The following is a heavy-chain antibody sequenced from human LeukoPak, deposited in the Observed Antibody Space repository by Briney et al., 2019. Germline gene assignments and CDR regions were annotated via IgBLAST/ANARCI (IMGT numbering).Heavy chain of an antibody. V-gene: IGHV4-4*02. CDR1: GGSISSNSW. Sequence: PSETLSLTCAVSGGSISSNSWWSWVRQPPEKGLEWIGEIYHGGSTNYNPSLKSRLSMLVDKSQNQFSLILSSVTAGDTAEYYCAKGSWSHYHGMDVWGQGTTVTVSS. CDR3: AKGSWSHYHGMDV. D-gene: IGHD2-15*01. J-gene: IGHJ6*02. CDR2: IYHGGST.